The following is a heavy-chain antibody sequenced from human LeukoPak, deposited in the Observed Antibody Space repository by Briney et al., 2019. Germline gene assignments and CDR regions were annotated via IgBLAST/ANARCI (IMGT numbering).Heavy chain of an antibody. V-gene: IGHV4-34*01. J-gene: IGHJ4*02. CDR2: INHSGST. D-gene: IGHD5-24*01. Sequence: SETLSLTCAVYGGSFSGYYWSWIRQPPGKGLEWIGEINHSGSTNYNPSLKSRVTISVDTSKNQFSLKLSSVTAADTAVYYCARGRGDGYNYFDYWGQGTLVTVPS. CDR3: ARGRGDGYNYFDY. CDR1: GGSFSGYY.